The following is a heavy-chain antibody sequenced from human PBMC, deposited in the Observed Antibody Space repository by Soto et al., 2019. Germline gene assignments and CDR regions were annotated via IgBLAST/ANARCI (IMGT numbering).Heavy chain of an antibody. V-gene: IGHV3-74*01. CDR3: VRDSHGDY. J-gene: IGHJ4*02. CDR1: GFTFSNYW. Sequence: EVQLLESGGGLVQPGGSLRLSCAGSGFTFSNYWMHWVRQAPGKGLEWVSRIDHDGPTDYADSVRGRFTISRDNAENTLYLQMNCLRPEDTAVSYCVRDSHGDYWGQGTLVTVSS. CDR2: IDHDGPT.